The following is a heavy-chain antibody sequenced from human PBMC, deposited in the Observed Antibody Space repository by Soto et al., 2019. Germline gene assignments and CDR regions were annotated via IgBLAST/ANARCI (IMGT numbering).Heavy chain of an antibody. CDR3: ERVGSGWVRS. Sequence: QVQLQESGPGLVKPSQTLSLTCTVSVGSISSGGYYCSLILQHPGKGLEWVGYIYYSGSTYYNPSLKRRVTISEDTSKNQFSLKLTSVTAADTAVYYCERVGSGWVRSWGQGTLVTVSS. V-gene: IGHV4-31*03. CDR2: IYYSGST. D-gene: IGHD6-19*01. J-gene: IGHJ4*02. CDR1: VGSISSGGYY.